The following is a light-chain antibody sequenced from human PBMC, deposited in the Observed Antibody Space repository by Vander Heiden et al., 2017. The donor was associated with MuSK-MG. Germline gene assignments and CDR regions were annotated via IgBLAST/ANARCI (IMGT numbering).Light chain of an antibody. CDR2: KAS. Sequence: DIQLTQSPSMLSASVGDRINITCRASQSIGTFLAWNQRKPGNATRVLIYKASTLHSGVPSRFSGSGSGTEFALTIASLQPDDFATYYCQQYNSKSTFGGGNEVEIK. J-gene: IGKJ4*01. CDR1: QSIGTF. V-gene: IGKV1-5*03. CDR3: QQYNSKST.